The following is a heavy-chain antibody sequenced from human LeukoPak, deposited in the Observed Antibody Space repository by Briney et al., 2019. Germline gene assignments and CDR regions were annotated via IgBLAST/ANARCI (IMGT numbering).Heavy chain of an antibody. D-gene: IGHD3-22*01. V-gene: IGHV4-59*01. CDR1: GGSISSYY. Sequence: SETLSLTCTVSGGSISSYYWSWIRQPPGRGLEWIGYIYYSGSTNYNPSLKSRVTISVDTTKNQFSLKLSSVTAADTAVYYCARDFNYDSSGYLYNWFDPWGQGTLVTVSS. CDR2: IYYSGST. J-gene: IGHJ5*02. CDR3: ARDFNYDSSGYLYNWFDP.